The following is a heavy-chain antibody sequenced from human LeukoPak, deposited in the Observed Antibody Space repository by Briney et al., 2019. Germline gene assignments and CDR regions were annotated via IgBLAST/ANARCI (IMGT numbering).Heavy chain of an antibody. V-gene: IGHV4-30-2*01. Sequence: SETLSLTCAVSGGSISSGGYSWSWIRQPPGKGLEWIGYIYRSGSTYYNPSLKSRVTISVDRSKNQFSLKLSSVTAADTAVYYCARAHSSYDFWSGYFYYFDYWGQGTLVTVSS. CDR2: IYRSGST. D-gene: IGHD3-3*01. CDR3: ARAHSSYDFWSGYFYYFDY. J-gene: IGHJ4*02. CDR1: GGSISSGGYS.